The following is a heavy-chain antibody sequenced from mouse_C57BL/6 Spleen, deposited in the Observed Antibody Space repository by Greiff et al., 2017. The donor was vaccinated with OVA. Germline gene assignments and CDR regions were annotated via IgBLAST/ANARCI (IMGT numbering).Heavy chain of an antibody. CDR2: IDPNSGGT. V-gene: IGHV1-72*01. Sequence: QVQLKQPGAELVKPGASVKLSCKASGYTFTSYWMHWVKQRPGRGLEWIGRIDPNSGGTKYNEKFKSKATLTVDKPSSTAYMQLSSLTSEDSAVYYCARKEGSTMVTTGFDYWGQGTTLTVSS. D-gene: IGHD2-2*01. CDR3: ARKEGSTMVTTGFDY. CDR1: GYTFTSYW. J-gene: IGHJ2*01.